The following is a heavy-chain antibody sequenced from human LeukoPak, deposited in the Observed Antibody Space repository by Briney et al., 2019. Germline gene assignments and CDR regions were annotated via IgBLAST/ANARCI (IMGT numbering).Heavy chain of an antibody. D-gene: IGHD1-26*01. Sequence: GGSLRLSCAASGFTVSSNYMSWVRQAPGKGLEWVSVICSGGSTYYADSVKGRFTISRDNSKNTLYLQMNSLRAEDTAVYYCARDRWETYFDYWGQGTLVTVSS. CDR3: ARDRWETYFDY. CDR2: ICSGGST. V-gene: IGHV3-66*02. J-gene: IGHJ4*02. CDR1: GFTVSSNY.